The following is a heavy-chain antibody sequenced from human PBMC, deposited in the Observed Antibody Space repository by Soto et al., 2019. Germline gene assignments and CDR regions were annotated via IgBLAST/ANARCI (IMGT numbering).Heavy chain of an antibody. V-gene: IGHV4-31*03. Sequence: SETLSLTCTVAGGSISSGGYYWSWIRQHPGKGLEWIGYIYYSGSTYYNPSLKSRVTISVDTSKNQFSLKLSSVTAADTAVYYCARAEYQLPYNWFDPWGQGTLVTVSS. CDR3: ARAEYQLPYNWFDP. CDR2: IYYSGST. CDR1: GGSISSGGYY. J-gene: IGHJ5*02. D-gene: IGHD2-2*01.